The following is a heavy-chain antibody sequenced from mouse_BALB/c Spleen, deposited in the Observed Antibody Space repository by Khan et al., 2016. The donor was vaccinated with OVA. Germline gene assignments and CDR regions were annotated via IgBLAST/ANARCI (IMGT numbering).Heavy chain of an antibody. CDR2: ISYSGNT. CDR1: GYSITSDYA. D-gene: IGHD1-1*01. Sequence: EVQLQESGPGLVKPSQSLSLICTVTGYSITSDYAWNWIRQFPGNKLEWMGFISYSGNTKYNPSLKSRISITRDTSKNQFFLPLNSVTTEDTATYYCARVYGGYFDYWGQGTTLTVSS. V-gene: IGHV3-2*02. J-gene: IGHJ2*01. CDR3: ARVYGGYFDY.